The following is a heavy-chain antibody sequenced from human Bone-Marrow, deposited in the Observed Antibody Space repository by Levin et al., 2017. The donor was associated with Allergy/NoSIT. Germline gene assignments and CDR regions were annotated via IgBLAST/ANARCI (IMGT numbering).Heavy chain of an antibody. Sequence: ASVKVSCKASGYTFTDQGFSWVRQAPGQGLEWMGWISAYNGNTNYAQKFQGRVTMSTETSTSTAYMELRSLRSDDTAVYYCAREKISADLDYWGQGTLVTVSS. CDR3: AREKISADLDY. V-gene: IGHV1-18*01. D-gene: IGHD2-2*01. CDR2: ISAYNGNT. J-gene: IGHJ4*02. CDR1: GYTFTDQG.